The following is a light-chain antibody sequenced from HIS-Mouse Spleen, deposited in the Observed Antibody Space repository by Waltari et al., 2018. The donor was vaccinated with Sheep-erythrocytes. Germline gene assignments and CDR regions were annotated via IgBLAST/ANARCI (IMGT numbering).Light chain of an antibody. V-gene: IGKV3D-20*01. CDR3: QQYGSSPFT. CDR1: QSVSSSY. J-gene: IGKJ3*01. Sequence: DIVLTQSPATLSLSPGERATLSCGARQSVSSSYLAWYKQKPGLAPRLLIDDASSRATGIPDRCSGRGSGTDVTLTISRLEPEDFAVYYCQQYGSSPFTFGPGTKVDIK. CDR2: DAS.